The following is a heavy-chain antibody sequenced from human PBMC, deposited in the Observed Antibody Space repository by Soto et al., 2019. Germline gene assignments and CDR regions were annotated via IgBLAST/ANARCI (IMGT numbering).Heavy chain of an antibody. Sequence: QVHLVQSGAEVKKPGASVKVSCQGSGYAFTTYGITWVRQAPGQGLEWMGWISAHNGNTNYAQKLQGRVTVTRDTSTSTAYMELRSLRYDDTAVYYCARGRYVDYWGQGTLVTVSS. V-gene: IGHV1-18*01. CDR2: ISAHNGNT. J-gene: IGHJ4*02. D-gene: IGHD1-1*01. CDR1: GYAFTTYG. CDR3: ARGRYVDY.